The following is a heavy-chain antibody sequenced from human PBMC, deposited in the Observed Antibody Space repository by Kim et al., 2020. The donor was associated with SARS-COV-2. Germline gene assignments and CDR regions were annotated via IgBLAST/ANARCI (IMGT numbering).Heavy chain of an antibody. CDR3: ARSVRIAVAQTGY. CDR1: GGSISSSNW. Sequence: SETLSLTCAVSGGSISSSNWWSWVRQPPGKGLEGIGEIYHSGSTNYNPSLKSRVTISVDKSKNQFSLKLSSVNAADTAVYYCARSVRIAVAQTGYWGQGTLVPVS. V-gene: IGHV4-4*02. J-gene: IGHJ4*02. D-gene: IGHD6-19*01. CDR2: IYHSGST.